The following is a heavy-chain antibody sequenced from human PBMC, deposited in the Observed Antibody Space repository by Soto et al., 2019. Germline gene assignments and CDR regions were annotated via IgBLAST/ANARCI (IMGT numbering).Heavy chain of an antibody. J-gene: IGHJ6*03. V-gene: IGHV1-46*03. D-gene: IGHD3-10*01. CDR2: INPSGGST. CDR3: ATPIHYGSGSYSDYYYMDV. Sequence: QVQLVQSGAEVKKPGASVKVSCKASGYTFTSYYMHWVRQAPGQGLEWMGIINPSGGSTSYAQKFQGRGTMTRDTSTSTVYMELSSLRSEDTAVYYCATPIHYGSGSYSDYYYMDVWGKGTTVTVSS. CDR1: GYTFTSYY.